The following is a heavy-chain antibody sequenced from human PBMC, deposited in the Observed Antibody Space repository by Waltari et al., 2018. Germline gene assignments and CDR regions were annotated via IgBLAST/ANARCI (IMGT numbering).Heavy chain of an antibody. Sequence: EVQLLESGGGLVQPGGSLRLSCAASGFTFSDSAMSWVRQAPGKGLDWVSSITGTGDTTFYADSVKGRFTISRDNSKNTLFLQMNSLRAEDTAVYSCAKVYNWKPVYWGQGTLVTVSS. CDR1: GFTFSDSA. CDR3: AKVYNWKPVY. D-gene: IGHD1-20*01. CDR2: ITGTGDTT. J-gene: IGHJ4*02. V-gene: IGHV3-23*01.